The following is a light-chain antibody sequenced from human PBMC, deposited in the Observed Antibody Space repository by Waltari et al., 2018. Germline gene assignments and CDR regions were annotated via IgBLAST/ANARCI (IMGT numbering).Light chain of an antibody. CDR1: STNIGGND. J-gene: IGLJ1*01. CDR3: AAWDDSLNGFYV. V-gene: IGLV1-44*01. CDR2: NNS. Sequence: QSVLTQPPSASGTPGQRVTISCSGSSTNIGGNDETWYHHLPGTAPKLLIYNNSRRPSGVPDRFSGSTSGTSASLAISELQSGDEADYYCAAWDDSLNGFYVFGTGTKVTVL.